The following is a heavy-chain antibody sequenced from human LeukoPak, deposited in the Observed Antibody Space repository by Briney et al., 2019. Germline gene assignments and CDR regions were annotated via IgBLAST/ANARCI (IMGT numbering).Heavy chain of an antibody. J-gene: IGHJ1*01. V-gene: IGHV3-9*01. D-gene: IGHD6-13*01. CDR1: GFTFDDYA. Sequence: GRSLRLSCAASGFTFDDYAMHWVRQAPGKGLEWVSGISWNSGSIGYADSVKGRFTISRDNAKNSLYLQMNSLRAEDTALYYCAKDTIAAAGTEYFQHWGQGTLVTVSS. CDR2: ISWNSGSI. CDR3: AKDTIAAAGTEYFQH.